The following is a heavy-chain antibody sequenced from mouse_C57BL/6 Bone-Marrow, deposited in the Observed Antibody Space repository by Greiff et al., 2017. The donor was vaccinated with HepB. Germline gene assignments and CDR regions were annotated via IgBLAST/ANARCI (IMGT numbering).Heavy chain of an antibody. J-gene: IGHJ4*01. V-gene: IGHV1-59*01. CDR1: GYTFTSYW. Sequence: QVQLQQPGAELVRPGPSVKLSCKASGYTFTSYWMHWVKQRPGQGLEWIGVIDPSDSYTNYNQKFKGKATLTVDTSSSTAYMQLSSLTSEDSAVYYCAITTVVATRGYAMDYWGQGTSVTVSS. CDR3: AITTVVATRGYAMDY. D-gene: IGHD1-1*01. CDR2: IDPSDSYT.